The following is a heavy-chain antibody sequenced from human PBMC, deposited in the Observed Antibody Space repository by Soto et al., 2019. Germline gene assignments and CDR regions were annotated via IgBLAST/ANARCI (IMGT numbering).Heavy chain of an antibody. CDR3: AEDRAYYYGSGLFNAFDI. J-gene: IGHJ3*02. Sequence: ASVKVSCKASGGTFSSYAISWVRQAPGQGLEWMGGIIPIFGTANYAQKFQGRVTITADESTSTAYMELSSLRSEDTAVYYCAEDRAYYYGSGLFNAFDIWGQGTMVTVSS. D-gene: IGHD3-10*01. CDR1: GGTFSSYA. CDR2: IIPIFGTA. V-gene: IGHV1-69*13.